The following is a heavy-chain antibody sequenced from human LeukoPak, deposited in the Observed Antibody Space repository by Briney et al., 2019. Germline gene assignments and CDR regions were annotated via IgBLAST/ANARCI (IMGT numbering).Heavy chain of an antibody. J-gene: IGHJ3*02. CDR2: ISSDGDNT. V-gene: IGHV3-30*04. CDR3: ARDFHRYYYDSSGYNAFDI. D-gene: IGHD3-22*01. CDR1: GFTFSTYA. Sequence: PGTSPRLSCAASGFTFSTYAMHWVRQAPGKGLEWVTLISSDGDNTYYADSVEGRFTISRDGSKTTLYLQMNSLRADDTAVYYCARDFHRYYYDSSGYNAFDIWGQGTMVTVSS.